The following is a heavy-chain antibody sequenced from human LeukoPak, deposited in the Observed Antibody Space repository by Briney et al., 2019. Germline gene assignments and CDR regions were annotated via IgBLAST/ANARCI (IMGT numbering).Heavy chain of an antibody. Sequence: GGSLRLTCAASGFTFSNYWMSWVRQAPGKGLEWVANVKQDASEIYYVSSVKGRFIISRDNAKNSLFLQMNSLRAEDTAVYYCARLLWSTASSVMDYWGQGTLVTVSS. V-gene: IGHV3-7*03. CDR1: GFTFSNYW. D-gene: IGHD3-10*01. J-gene: IGHJ4*02. CDR3: ARLLWSTASSVMDY. CDR2: VKQDASEI.